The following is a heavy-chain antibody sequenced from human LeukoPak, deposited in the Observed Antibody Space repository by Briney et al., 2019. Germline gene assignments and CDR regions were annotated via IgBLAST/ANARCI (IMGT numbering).Heavy chain of an antibody. Sequence: QTGGSLRLSCAASGFTVSSNYMSWVRQAPGKGLERVSVIYSGGSTYYADSVKGRFTISRDNSKNTLYLQMNSLRAEDTAVYYCAREWELPLDYYGMDVWGQGTTVTVSS. D-gene: IGHD1-26*01. V-gene: IGHV3-53*05. J-gene: IGHJ6*02. CDR3: AREWELPLDYYGMDV. CDR1: GFTVSSNY. CDR2: IYSGGST.